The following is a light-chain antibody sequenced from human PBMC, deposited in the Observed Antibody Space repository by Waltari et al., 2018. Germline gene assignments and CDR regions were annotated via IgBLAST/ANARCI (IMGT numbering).Light chain of an antibody. CDR1: SSNIGSYN. Sequence: QSVLTQQPSASGTPGQRVTISCSGSSSNIGSYNVNWYQQLPGTAPKLLIYINKRRPAGVPDRFSGSKSGTSASLVISGLQSEDEADYYCAAWDDSLIGRVFGGGTKLTVL. J-gene: IGLJ2*01. V-gene: IGLV1-44*01. CDR3: AAWDDSLIGRV. CDR2: INK.